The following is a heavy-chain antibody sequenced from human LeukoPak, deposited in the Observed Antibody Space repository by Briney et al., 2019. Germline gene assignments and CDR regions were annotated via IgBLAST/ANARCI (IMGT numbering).Heavy chain of an antibody. CDR3: ARGITLFGVVNDAFDV. J-gene: IGHJ3*01. V-gene: IGHV3-74*01. Sequence: PGGSLRLSCAASGFSFNNYWMHWVRQAPGKGLVWVSRVYSDGSSTTYADSVKGRFTISRDNAKNTLYLQMNSLRADDTAVYYCARGITLFGVVNDAFDVWGQGAVVTVSS. CDR2: VYSDGSST. CDR1: GFSFNNYW. D-gene: IGHD3-3*01.